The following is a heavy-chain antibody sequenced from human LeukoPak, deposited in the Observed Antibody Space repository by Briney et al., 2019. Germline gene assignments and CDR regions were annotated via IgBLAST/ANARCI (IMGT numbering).Heavy chain of an antibody. CDR1: GFTFSGYW. CDR2: IKQDGSEK. D-gene: IGHD3-3*01. J-gene: IGHJ4*02. CDR3: ARDQYDTWSRRGNFDS. V-gene: IGHV3-7*03. Sequence: GGSLRLSCAASGFTFSGYWMNWVRRTPGKGLEWVPNIKQDGSEKNYVDSVKGRFTISRDNTKNSLYLQMNSLRVEDTAVFYCARDQYDTWSRRGNFDSWGQGTLVIVSS.